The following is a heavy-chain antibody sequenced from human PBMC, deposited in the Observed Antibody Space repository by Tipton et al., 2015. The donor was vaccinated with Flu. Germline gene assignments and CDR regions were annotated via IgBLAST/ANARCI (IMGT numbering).Heavy chain of an antibody. V-gene: IGHV4-31*03. Sequence: TLSLTCTVSGGSISSGGYYWSWIRQLPGKGLQWIGYIYYSGSTYYNPSLKSRLTISQDTSKDQFSLNLSSVTAADTAVYYCARGAQYSSSFFGYWGQGNLVPVSS. CDR3: ARGAQYSSSFFGY. CDR1: GGSISSGGYY. J-gene: IGHJ4*02. CDR2: IYYSGST. D-gene: IGHD6-6*01.